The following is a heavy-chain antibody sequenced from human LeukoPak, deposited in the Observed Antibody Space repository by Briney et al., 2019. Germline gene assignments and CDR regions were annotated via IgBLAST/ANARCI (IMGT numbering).Heavy chain of an antibody. CDR1: GDSISSTSYS. D-gene: IGHD3-10*01. Sequence: SETLSLTCTVSGDSISSTSYSWGWIRQPPGKGLEWIGNVYYRGSTYYYNPSLKSRVTISVDTSKNQFSVNLISVTAADTAVYYCARDQFLWFGEKGLDYWGQGALVTVSS. CDR2: VYYRGSTY. J-gene: IGHJ4*02. CDR3: ARDQFLWFGEKGLDY. V-gene: IGHV4-39*07.